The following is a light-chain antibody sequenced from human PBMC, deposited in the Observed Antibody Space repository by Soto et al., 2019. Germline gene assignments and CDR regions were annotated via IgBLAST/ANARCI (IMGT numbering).Light chain of an antibody. J-gene: IGKJ2*01. V-gene: IGKV1-39*01. CDR1: QGVSNY. Sequence: DIQMTQSPSSLSASVGDRVTISCRASQGVSNYLIWYQQRQWRAPKLLIYAASNLVSGVPSRFSGSGSGKNFTITISSLQPEDFATYYCQQSYRTPHTFGQGTKLETK. CDR3: QQSYRTPHT. CDR2: AAS.